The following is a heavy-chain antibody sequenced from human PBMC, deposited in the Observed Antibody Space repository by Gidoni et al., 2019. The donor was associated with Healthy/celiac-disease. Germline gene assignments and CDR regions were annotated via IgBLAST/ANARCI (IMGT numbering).Heavy chain of an antibody. CDR2: ISYDGSNK. CDR3: AKDRIQLTRWFDP. V-gene: IGHV3-30*18. D-gene: IGHD5-18*01. Sequence: QVQLVESGGGVVQPGRSLRLSCAASGFTFSSYGMHWVRQAPGKGLEWVAVISYDGSNKYYADSVKGRFTISRDNSKNTLYLQMNSLRAEDTAVYYCAKDRIQLTRWFDPWGQGTLVTVSS. CDR1: GFTFSSYG. J-gene: IGHJ5*02.